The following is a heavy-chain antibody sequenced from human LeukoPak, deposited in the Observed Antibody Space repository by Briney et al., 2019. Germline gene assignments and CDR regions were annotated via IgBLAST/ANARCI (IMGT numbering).Heavy chain of an antibody. D-gene: IGHD3-10*01. CDR1: GFTFSDYY. V-gene: IGHV3-11*03. J-gene: IGHJ4*02. CDR3: ARYGSGSSYLDY. CDR2: ISSSSSYT. Sequence: PGGSLRLSCAASGFTFSDYYMSWIRQAPGKGLEWVSYISSSSSYTNYADSVKDRFTISRDNAKNSLYLQMNSLRAEDTAVYYCARYGSGSSYLDYWGQGTLVTVSS.